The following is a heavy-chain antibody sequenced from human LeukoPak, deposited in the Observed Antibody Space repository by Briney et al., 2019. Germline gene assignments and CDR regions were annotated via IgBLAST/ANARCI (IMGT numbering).Heavy chain of an antibody. J-gene: IGHJ4*02. D-gene: IGHD4-17*01. CDR3: ARDPLDYGDYSSPYFDY. CDR1: GGTFSSYA. V-gene: IGHV1-69*04. Sequence: ASVKVSCKASGGTFSSYAISWVRQAPGQGLEWMGRIIPILGIANYAQKFQGRVTITADKSTSTACMELSSLRSEDTAVYYCARDPLDYGDYSSPYFDYWGQGTLVTVSS. CDR2: IIPILGIA.